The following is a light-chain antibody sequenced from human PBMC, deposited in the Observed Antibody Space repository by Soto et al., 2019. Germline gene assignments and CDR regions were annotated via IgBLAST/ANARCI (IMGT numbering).Light chain of an antibody. Sequence: EIVMTQSPATLSVSPGERATLSCRASQSVDINLAWYQQKPGQAPRLPIFGAPIRATGIPARFSGSGSGTDFTLTISSLQSEDFGVYFCQQYDKWPLTFGGKTKVEIK. J-gene: IGKJ4*01. CDR3: QQYDKWPLT. CDR2: GAP. V-gene: IGKV3D-15*01. CDR1: QSVDIN.